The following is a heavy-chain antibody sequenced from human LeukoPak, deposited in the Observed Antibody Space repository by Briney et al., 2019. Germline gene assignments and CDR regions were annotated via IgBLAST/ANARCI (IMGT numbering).Heavy chain of an antibody. J-gene: IGHJ4*02. V-gene: IGHV3-74*01. CDR3: VTFYETY. CDR2: INSDGSWT. Sequence: GGSLRLSCAASGTYWMHWVRQAPGKGLVWVSHINSDGSWTGYADSVKGRFTISKDNAKNTVSLQMNNLRAEDTAVYYCVTFYETYWGRGTLVTVSS. CDR1: GTYW. D-gene: IGHD2/OR15-2a*01.